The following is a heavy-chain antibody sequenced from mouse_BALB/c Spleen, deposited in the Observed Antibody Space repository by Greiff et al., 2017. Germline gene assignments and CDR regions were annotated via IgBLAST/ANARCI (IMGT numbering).Heavy chain of an antibody. V-gene: IGHV1-69*02. J-gene: IGHJ1*01. Sequence: QVQLQQPGAELVRPGASVKLSCKASGYTFTSYWINWVKQRPGQGLEWIGNIYPSDSYTNYNQKFKDKATLTVDKSSSTAYMQLSSPTSEDSAGYYCTRSLLRGGVEYFDVWGAGTTVTVSS. D-gene: IGHD1-2*01. CDR1: GYTFTSYW. CDR3: TRSLLRGGVEYFDV. CDR2: IYPSDSYT.